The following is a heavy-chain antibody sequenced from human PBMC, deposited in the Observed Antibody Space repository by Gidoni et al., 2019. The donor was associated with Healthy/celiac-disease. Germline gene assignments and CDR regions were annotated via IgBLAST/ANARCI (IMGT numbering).Heavy chain of an antibody. J-gene: IGHJ6*02. CDR1: GFTFSSYA. D-gene: IGHD3-10*01. V-gene: IGHV3-23*01. CDR2: ISGSGGST. Sequence: EVQLLESGGGLVQPGGSLRLSCAASGFTFSSYAMSWVRQAPGKGLAWVSAISGSGGSTYSADSVKGRFTISRDNSKNTLYLQMNSLRAEDTAVYYCANPKTGWFGELLGGMDVWGQGTTVTVSS. CDR3: ANPKTGWFGELLGGMDV.